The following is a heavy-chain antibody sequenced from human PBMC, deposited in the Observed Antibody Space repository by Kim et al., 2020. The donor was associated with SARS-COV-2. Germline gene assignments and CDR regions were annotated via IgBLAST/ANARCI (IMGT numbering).Heavy chain of an antibody. V-gene: IGHV3-33*01. CDR2: IWYDGSNK. J-gene: IGHJ6*02. Sequence: GGSLRLSCAASGFTFSSYGMHWVRQAPGKGLEWVAVIWYDGSNKYYADSVKGRFTISRDNSKNTLYLQMNSLIAEDTAVYYCAREGGQQLVTRDYYYGMDVWGQGTTVTVSS. CDR1: GFTFSSYG. D-gene: IGHD6-13*01. CDR3: AREGGQQLVTRDYYYGMDV.